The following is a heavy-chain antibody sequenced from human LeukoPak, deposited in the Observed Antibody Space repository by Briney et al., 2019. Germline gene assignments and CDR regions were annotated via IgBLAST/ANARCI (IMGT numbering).Heavy chain of an antibody. Sequence: ASVKVSCKASGYTFTSYDFNWVRQATGQRPEWMGWMSPNSGDTGYAQKFQGRVTITRDTSASTAYMELSSLRSEDTAVYYCASEAFSYYDFWSGYYTGYNWFDPWGQGTLVTVSS. CDR1: GYTFTSYD. CDR2: MSPNSGDT. CDR3: ASEAFSYYDFWSGYYTGYNWFDP. J-gene: IGHJ5*02. V-gene: IGHV1-8*01. D-gene: IGHD3-3*01.